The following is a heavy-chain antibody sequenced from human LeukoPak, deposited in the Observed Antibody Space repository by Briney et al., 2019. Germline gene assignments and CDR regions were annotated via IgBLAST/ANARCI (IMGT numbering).Heavy chain of an antibody. Sequence: SETLSLTCDVSGGSISSYYWSWIRQPPGKGLEWIGYIYYSGSTNYNPSLKSRVTISVDTSKNQFSLKLSSVTAADTAVYYCARGILRGGYFDYWGQGTLVTVSS. CDR2: IYYSGST. V-gene: IGHV4-59*08. CDR1: GGSISSYY. CDR3: ARGILRGGYFDY. J-gene: IGHJ4*02. D-gene: IGHD4-17*01.